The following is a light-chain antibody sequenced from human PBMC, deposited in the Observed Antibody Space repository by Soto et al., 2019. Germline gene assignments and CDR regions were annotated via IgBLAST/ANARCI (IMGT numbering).Light chain of an antibody. V-gene: IGKV1-5*01. J-gene: IGKJ1*01. CDR3: QQYNSYSPT. Sequence: DIQMTQSPSTLSASVGDRVTITCRARQSSSSWLAWYQQKPGKAPKLLIYDASSLESGVPSRFSGSGSGTELTLTISSLQPDDFATDYCQQYNSYSPTFGQGTKVAIK. CDR1: QSSSSW. CDR2: DAS.